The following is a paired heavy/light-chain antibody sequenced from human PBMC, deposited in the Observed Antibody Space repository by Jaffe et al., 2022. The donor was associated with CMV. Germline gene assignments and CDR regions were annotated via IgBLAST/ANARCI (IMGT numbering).Light chain of an antibody. CDR3: QVWDSSTGV. Sequence: SYELTQPLSVSVALGQTASITCGGNYIGSKNVHWYQQKPGQAPVLVIYRDTSRPSGIPERFSGSNSGNTATLTISRAQAGDEADYYCQVWDSSTGVFGGGTKLTVL. CDR2: RDT. V-gene: IGLV3-9*01. CDR1: YIGSKN. J-gene: IGLJ3*02.
Heavy chain of an antibody. D-gene: IGHD2-2*01. J-gene: IGHJ5*02. Sequence: QVQLVESGGGLVKPGGSLRLSCAASGISLSDSHMSWIRQAPGKGLEWVSYISTIGTIKYYADSVKGRFTVSRDNAKNSLYLQMSGLRAEDTAVYYCARNRLVVLPRAGDWFDPWGQGTLVTVSS. CDR2: ISTIGTIK. CDR1: GISLSDSH. CDR3: ARNRLVVLPRAGDWFDP. V-gene: IGHV3-11*01.